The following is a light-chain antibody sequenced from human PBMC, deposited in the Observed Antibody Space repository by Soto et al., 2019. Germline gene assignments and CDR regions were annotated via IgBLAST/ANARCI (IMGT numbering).Light chain of an antibody. J-gene: IGKJ1*01. CDR3: QQSYSTLLT. CDR1: QSISSY. Sequence: DIQMTQSPSSLSASVGARVTITCRASQSISSYLYWYQQKPGKAPKLLIYAASSLQSRVPSRFSGSGSGTDFTLTISSLQPEDFATYYCQQSYSTLLTVGKGTNVEIK. V-gene: IGKV1-39*01. CDR2: AAS.